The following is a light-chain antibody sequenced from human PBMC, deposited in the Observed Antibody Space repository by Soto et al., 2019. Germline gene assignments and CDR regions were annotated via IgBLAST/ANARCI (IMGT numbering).Light chain of an antibody. Sequence: EIVWTQSPGNRSLSPGERATLFFRASQSGRSNYSSCYQQQPSQAPRLLIYVATNRATGIPDRFSGSGSGTEFTLTISSLQPDDFATYYCQQCYSNPRTFGQGTLLDIK. J-gene: IGKJ5*01. V-gene: IGKV3-20*01. CDR2: VAT. CDR3: QQCYSNPRT. CDR1: QSGRSNY.